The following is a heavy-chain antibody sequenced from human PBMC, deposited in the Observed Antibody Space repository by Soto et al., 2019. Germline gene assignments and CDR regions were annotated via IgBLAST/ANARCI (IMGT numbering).Heavy chain of an antibody. CDR1: GYTFTSYG. J-gene: IGHJ5*02. D-gene: IGHD3-10*01. Sequence: GASVKVSCKASGYTFTSYGISWLRQAPGQGLEWMGWISAYNGNTNYAQKLQGRVTMTTDTPTSTAYMELRSLRSDDTAVYYCARGVGSGSYYNQYTWFDPWGQGTLVTVSS. V-gene: IGHV1-18*01. CDR3: ARGVGSGSYYNQYTWFDP. CDR2: ISAYNGNT.